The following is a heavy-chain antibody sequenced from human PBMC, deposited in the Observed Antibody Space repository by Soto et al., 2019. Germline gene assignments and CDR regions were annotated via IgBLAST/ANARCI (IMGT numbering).Heavy chain of an antibody. J-gene: IGHJ6*02. Sequence: PGGSLRLSCAASGFTFSSYSMNWVRQAPGKGLEWVSYISSSSSTIYYADSVKGRFTISRDNAKNSLYLQMNSLRAEDTAVYYCARDRCSSTSCYETYYYGMDVWGQGTTVTVSS. D-gene: IGHD2-2*01. CDR1: GFTFSSYS. V-gene: IGHV3-48*01. CDR3: ARDRCSSTSCYETYYYGMDV. CDR2: ISSSSSTI.